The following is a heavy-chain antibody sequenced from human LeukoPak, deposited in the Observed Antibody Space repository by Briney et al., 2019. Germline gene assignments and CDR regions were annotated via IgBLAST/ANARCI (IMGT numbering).Heavy chain of an antibody. CDR2: IKQDGSEK. J-gene: IGHJ6*02. CDR1: GFTFSNYW. V-gene: IGHV3-7*01. CDR3: ARYQGGGWDV. D-gene: IGHD6-25*01. Sequence: PGGSLRLSCTASGFTFSNYWMSWVRQAPGKGREWVANIKQDGSEKYSLDSLKGRFTISRDNAKRSLYLQMNSLRAEDTAVYYCARYQGGGWDVWGQGPRSPSP.